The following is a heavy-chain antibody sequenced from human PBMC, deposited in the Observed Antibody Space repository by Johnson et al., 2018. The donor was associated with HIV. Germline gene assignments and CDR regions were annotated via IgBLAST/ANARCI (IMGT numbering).Heavy chain of an antibody. CDR1: RFTFSDYY. CDR2: ISSRGGTI. J-gene: IGHJ3*02. CDR3: ARDRGYWDAFDI. Sequence: QVQLVESGGGLVKPGGSLRLSCAASRFTFSDYYMSWIRQTPGKGLAWVSYISSRGGTIYYADSVKGRFSISRDNAKDSLYLQMNSLRAEDTAVYYCARDRGYWDAFDIWGQGTMVIVSS. D-gene: IGHD3-22*01. V-gene: IGHV3-11*04.